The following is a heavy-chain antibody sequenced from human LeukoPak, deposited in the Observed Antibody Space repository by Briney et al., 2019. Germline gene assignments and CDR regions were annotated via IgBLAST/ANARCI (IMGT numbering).Heavy chain of an antibody. J-gene: IGHJ4*02. Sequence: GGSLRLSCAASGFTFSRYWMNWVRQAPGKGLEWVANIKQDGSEKDYVDSVKGRFTISRDNAKNSLYLQMNSLRAEDTALYYCAREWGIASRFFDYWGQGTLVTVSS. CDR2: IKQDGSEK. CDR3: AREWGIASRFFDY. D-gene: IGHD6-6*01. CDR1: GFTFSRYW. V-gene: IGHV3-7*03.